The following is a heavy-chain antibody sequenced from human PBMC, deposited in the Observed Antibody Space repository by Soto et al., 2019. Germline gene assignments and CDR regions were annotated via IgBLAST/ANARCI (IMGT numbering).Heavy chain of an antibody. CDR2: ISGSGGST. Sequence: EVQLLESGGGLVQPGGSLRLSCAASGFTFSSYAMRWVRQAPVKGLEWVSAISGSGGSTYYADSVKGRFTISRDNSKNTLYLQMNRLRAEDTAVYYWARRGSGSYSDYWGQGTLVTVSS. CDR1: GFTFSSYA. J-gene: IGHJ4*02. CDR3: ARRGSGSYSDY. D-gene: IGHD1-26*01. V-gene: IGHV3-23*01.